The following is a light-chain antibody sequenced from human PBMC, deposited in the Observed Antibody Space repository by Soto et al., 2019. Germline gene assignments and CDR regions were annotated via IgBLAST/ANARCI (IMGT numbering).Light chain of an antibody. V-gene: IGKV1-39*01. CDR3: QQSYSTPDT. Sequence: DIPMTQSPSSLSASVGDRVTITCRASQSISSYLNWYQQKPGKAPKLLIYAASSLQSGVPSRFSGSGSGTDFTLTTSSLQPEDFATYYCQQSYSTPDTFGQGTKLEIK. CDR2: AAS. J-gene: IGKJ2*01. CDR1: QSISSY.